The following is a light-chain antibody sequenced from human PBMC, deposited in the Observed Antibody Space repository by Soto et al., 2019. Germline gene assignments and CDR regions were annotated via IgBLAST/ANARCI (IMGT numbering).Light chain of an antibody. J-gene: IGKJ2*01. V-gene: IGKV3-20*01. CDR2: SAS. Sequence: EVVLTQSPGTLSLSPGERVTLSCRASQSVASSYLAWYQQKPGRAPRLLFYSASSRATGIPDRFSGSGSGTDFTLTISCLQSEDFATYYCQQYYSYPRSTFGQGTKLEIK. CDR3: QQYYSYPRST. CDR1: QSVASSY.